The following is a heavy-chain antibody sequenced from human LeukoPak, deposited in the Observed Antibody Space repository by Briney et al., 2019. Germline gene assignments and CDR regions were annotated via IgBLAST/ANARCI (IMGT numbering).Heavy chain of an antibody. J-gene: IGHJ4*02. V-gene: IGHV4-59*12. CDR3: ARERDFYDSSGSPSY. CDR1: GGSMKNNY. D-gene: IGHD3-22*01. CDR2: IYYSGST. Sequence: PSETLSLTCTVSGGSMKNNYWSWIRQPPGKGLEWIATIYYSGSTYYNPSLKSRVTISVDTSKNQFSLKVRSVTAADTAVYYCARERDFYDSSGSPSYWGQGTLVIVSS.